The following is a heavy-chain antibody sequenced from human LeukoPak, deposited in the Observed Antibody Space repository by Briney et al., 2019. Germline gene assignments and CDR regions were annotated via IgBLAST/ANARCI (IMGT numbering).Heavy chain of an antibody. Sequence: SVQVSCKSCVYTFTRYYMHWVRQPPAQGLEGMGIIIPSGDSTSCAQKFQGRVTMTRDTSTSTGYREVSSLRSEDTAVYYCTTVRFLESPIDYWGQGTLVTVSS. CDR1: VYTFTRYY. J-gene: IGHJ4*02. CDR2: IIPSGDST. D-gene: IGHD3-3*01. CDR3: TTVRFLESPIDY. V-gene: IGHV1-46*01.